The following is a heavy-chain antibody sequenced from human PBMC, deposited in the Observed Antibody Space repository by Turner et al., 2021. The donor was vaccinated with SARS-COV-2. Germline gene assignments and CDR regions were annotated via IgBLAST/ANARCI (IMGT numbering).Heavy chain of an antibody. D-gene: IGHD3-16*01. CDR1: GFTFSSYA. CDR2: ISYDGSNK. J-gene: IGHJ6*02. CDR3: ARGLGGGYYYGMDV. V-gene: IGHV3-30*04. Sequence: QVQLVESGGGAVQPGRSLRLSCAAPGFTFSSYAMHWVRQAPGKGLEWVAVISYDGSNKYYADSVKGRFTISRDNSKNTLYLQMNSLRADDTTIYYCARGLGGGYYYGMDVWGQGTTVSVSS.